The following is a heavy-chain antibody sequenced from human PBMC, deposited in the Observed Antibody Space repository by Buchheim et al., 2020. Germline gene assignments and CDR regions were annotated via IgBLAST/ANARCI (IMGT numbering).Heavy chain of an antibody. CDR1: GYTFTGYY. D-gene: IGHD6-19*01. Sequence: QVQLVQSGAEVKKPGASVKVSCKASGYTFTGYYMHWVRQAPGQGLEWMGLINPNSGGTNYAQKVQGRVTMTRDTSISTVYMELSRLRSDDTAVYYCARQVVAGTFDYWGQGTL. V-gene: IGHV1-2*02. CDR3: ARQVVAGTFDY. J-gene: IGHJ4*02. CDR2: INPNSGGT.